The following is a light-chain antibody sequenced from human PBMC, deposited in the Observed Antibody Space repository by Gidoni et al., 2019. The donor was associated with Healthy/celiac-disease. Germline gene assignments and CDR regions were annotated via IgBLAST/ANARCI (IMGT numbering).Light chain of an antibody. CDR1: QSVSSSY. CDR2: GAS. CDR3: QQDYNALT. V-gene: IGKV3D-7*01. Sequence: EIVMTQSPATLSLSPGERATLSCRASQSVSSSYLSWYQQKPGQAPRLLIYGASTRATGIPARFSGSGSGTDFTLTISSLQPEDFAVYYCQQDYNALTFGGRTKVEIK. J-gene: IGKJ4*01.